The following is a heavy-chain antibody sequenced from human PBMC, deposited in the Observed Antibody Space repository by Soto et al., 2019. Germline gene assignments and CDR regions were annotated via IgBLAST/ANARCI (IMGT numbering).Heavy chain of an antibody. V-gene: IGHV4-39*01. CDR2: IYYSGST. J-gene: IGHJ3*02. D-gene: IGHD5-12*01. CDR1: GGSISSSSYY. CDR3: ARLVLQSGYKIYX. Sequence: ASETLSLTWTVSGGSISSSSYYWGWIRQPPGKGLEWIGSIYYSGSTYYNPSLKSGVTISVDAWKNQFALKLSSVTAADTAVYYCARLVLQSGYKIYXWCQDTMVTVSS.